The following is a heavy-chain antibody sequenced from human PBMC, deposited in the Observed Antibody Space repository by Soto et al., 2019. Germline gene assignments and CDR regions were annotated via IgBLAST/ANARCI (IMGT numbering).Heavy chain of an antibody. J-gene: IGHJ6*02. CDR1: SGPSSSHN. D-gene: IGHD1-1*01. Sequence: QVQLQQSGPGLVKPSETLSLTCSVSSGPSSSHNWGWIRQPPGRGLEWIGYVYSTGGTSYNPSLKXXVXVSAATSTNHISLTLTSVTAADAAVYYCVRQGIGNLHGLVDVWGQGTTVRVSS. CDR2: VYSTGGT. CDR3: VRQGIGNLHGLVDV. V-gene: IGHV4-59*08.